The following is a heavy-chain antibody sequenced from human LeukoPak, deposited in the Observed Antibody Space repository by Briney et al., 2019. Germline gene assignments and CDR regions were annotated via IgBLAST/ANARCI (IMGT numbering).Heavy chain of an antibody. CDR1: GGSISSYY. CDR3: ARGGNYWPQWWFDP. CDR2: IYYTGST. V-gene: IGHV4-59*01. D-gene: IGHD1-26*01. J-gene: IGHJ5*02. Sequence: SETLSLTCTVSGGSISSYYWSWIRQPPGKGLERIGYIYYTGSTSYNPSLKSRVTMSLDASKNQFSLELNSVTPADTAVYYCARGGNYWPQWWFDPWGRGTLVSVSS.